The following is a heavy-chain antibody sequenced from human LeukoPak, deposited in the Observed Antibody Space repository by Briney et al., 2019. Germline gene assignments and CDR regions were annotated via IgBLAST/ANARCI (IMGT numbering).Heavy chain of an antibody. Sequence: PSETLSLTCTVSGDSISNSGYYWGWIPRSPGKGLEWIGSVYYSRGTYYNPSLKSRVTLSVDTSKNQFSLKLGSVTAADTAVYYCARDRDDYGWFDPWGQGTLVTVSS. D-gene: IGHD5-24*01. J-gene: IGHJ5*02. CDR1: GDSISNSGYY. CDR2: VYYSRGT. CDR3: ARDRDDYGWFDP. V-gene: IGHV4-39*07.